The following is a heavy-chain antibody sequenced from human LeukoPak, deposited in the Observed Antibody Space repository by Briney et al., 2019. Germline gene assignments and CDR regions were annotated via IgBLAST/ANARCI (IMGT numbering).Heavy chain of an antibody. CDR2: IDRGVGST. V-gene: IGHV3-23*01. CDR1: GFTFSKYD. D-gene: IGHD2-2*02. Sequence: PGGSLRLSCAASGFTFSKYDLSWVRQAPGKGLECVSAIDRGVGSTYYADSVKGRFTISRDNSKNTLYLQMNSLRAEDTAVYYCAKDRHCSSTSCYIVDPWGQGTLVTVSS. CDR3: AKDRHCSSTSCYIVDP. J-gene: IGHJ5*02.